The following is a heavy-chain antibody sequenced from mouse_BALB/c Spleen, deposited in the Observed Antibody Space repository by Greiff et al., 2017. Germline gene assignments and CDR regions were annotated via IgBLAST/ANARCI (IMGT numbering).Heavy chain of an antibody. V-gene: IGHV2-2*02. CDR3: ARNYYGSPMDY. CDR1: GFSLTSYG. CDR2: IWSGGST. D-gene: IGHD1-1*01. Sequence: QVQLKESGPGLVQPSQSLSITCTVSGFSLTSYGVHWVRQSPGKGLEWLGVIWSGGSTDYNAAFISRLSISKDNSKSQVFFRMNSLQANDTAIYYCARNYYGSPMDYWGQGTSVTVSS. J-gene: IGHJ4*01.